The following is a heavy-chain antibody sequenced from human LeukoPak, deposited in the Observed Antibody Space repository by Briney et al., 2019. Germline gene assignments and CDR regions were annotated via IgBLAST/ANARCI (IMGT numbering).Heavy chain of an antibody. CDR3: AKDQGHYGSGSFYTH. Sequence: PGGSLRLSCAASGFTFSSHIMTWVRQAPGKGLEWVSSISGNSNFIYHADTVKGRVTISRDNAKNSLYLQMTSLRAEDTAVYYCAKDQGHYGSGSFYTHWGQGTLVTVSS. CDR1: GFTFSSHI. V-gene: IGHV3-21*01. D-gene: IGHD3-10*01. CDR2: ISGNSNFI. J-gene: IGHJ4*02.